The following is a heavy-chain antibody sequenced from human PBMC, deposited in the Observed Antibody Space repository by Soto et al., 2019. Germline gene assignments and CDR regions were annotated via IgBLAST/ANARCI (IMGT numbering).Heavy chain of an antibody. CDR3: ARVERGTATTVVDAFDI. J-gene: IGHJ3*02. CDR1: GGFVSSGSYY. D-gene: IGHD1-1*01. V-gene: IGHV4-34*01. Sequence: EQLQQWGAGLLKPSETLSHTCAVYGGFVSSGSYYWSWIRQPPGKGLEWIGEMSHSGGTHFNPSLKSRVTISVDTSKNQFSLKMSSVTAADTALYYCARVERGTATTVVDAFDIWGPGTMVTVSS. CDR2: MSHSGGT.